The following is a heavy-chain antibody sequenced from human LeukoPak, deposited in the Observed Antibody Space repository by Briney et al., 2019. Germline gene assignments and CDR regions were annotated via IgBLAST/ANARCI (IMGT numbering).Heavy chain of an antibody. D-gene: IGHD2-2*01. Sequence: ASVKVSCKASGYTFTGYYMHWVRQAPGQGREWMGWINPNSGGTNYAQKFQGRVTMTRDTSISTAYMELSRLRSDDTAVYYCARVRTAGYCSSTSCQGDYYYMDVWGKGTTVTVSS. V-gene: IGHV1-2*02. J-gene: IGHJ6*03. CDR1: GYTFTGYY. CDR3: ARVRTAGYCSSTSCQGDYYYMDV. CDR2: INPNSGGT.